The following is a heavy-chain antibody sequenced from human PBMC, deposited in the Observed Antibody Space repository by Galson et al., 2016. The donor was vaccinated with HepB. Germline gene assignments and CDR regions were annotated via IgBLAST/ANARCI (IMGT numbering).Heavy chain of an antibody. CDR3: ANRRTPHYLVSGSGNLVS. CDR1: GFSVSTSGVG. CDR2: IYWDNDK. J-gene: IGHJ4*02. Sequence: PALVKPTQTLTLTCTLSGFSVSTSGVGVGWIRQPPGKALEWLALIYWDNDKRYRPSLKSRLTISRDTSKNQVVLRMTNMDPGDTATYFCANRRTPHYLVSGSGNLVSWGRGTLVVVSP. V-gene: IGHV2-5*02. D-gene: IGHD3-10*01.